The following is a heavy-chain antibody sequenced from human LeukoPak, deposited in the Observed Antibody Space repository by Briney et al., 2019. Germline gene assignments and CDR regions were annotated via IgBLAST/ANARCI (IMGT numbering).Heavy chain of an antibody. J-gene: IGHJ4*02. Sequence: SETLSLTCTVSGYSISSGYYWGWIRQPPGKGLKWIGSIYHSGSPYYNPSLKSRVTISVDTSKNHFSLKLSSVTAADTAVYYCARGNWNDVVGYYFDYWGQGTLVTVSS. D-gene: IGHD1-1*01. V-gene: IGHV4-38-2*02. CDR3: ARGNWNDVVGYYFDY. CDR2: IYHSGSP. CDR1: GYSISSGYY.